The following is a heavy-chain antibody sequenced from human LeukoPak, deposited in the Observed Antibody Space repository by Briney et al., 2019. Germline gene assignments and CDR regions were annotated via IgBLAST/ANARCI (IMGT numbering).Heavy chain of an antibody. CDR3: AKDMYYYDSSGYTPTDY. CDR1: GFTFSSYG. Sequence: TGGSLRLSCAASGFTFSSYGMHWVRQAPGKGLEWVAVISYDGSNKYYADSVKGRFTISRDNSKNTLYLQMNSLRAEDTAVYYCAKDMYYYDSSGYTPTDYWGQGTLVTVSS. J-gene: IGHJ4*02. V-gene: IGHV3-30*18. D-gene: IGHD3-22*01. CDR2: ISYDGSNK.